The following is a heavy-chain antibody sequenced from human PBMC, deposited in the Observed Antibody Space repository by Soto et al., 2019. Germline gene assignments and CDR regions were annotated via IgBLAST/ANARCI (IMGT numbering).Heavy chain of an antibody. CDR2: IHSSGNL. D-gene: IGHD2-15*01. J-gene: IGHJ4*02. CDR1: GASVSSYY. CDR3: ARDVGEDY. Sequence: PSETLSLTCSVSGASVSSYYWSWFRQPVGKGLEWIGRIHSSGNLNYNPSLESRVTMSLDTSKNQFSLRLSSLTAADTALYLCARDVGEDYWGQGTRVTIFS. V-gene: IGHV4-4*07.